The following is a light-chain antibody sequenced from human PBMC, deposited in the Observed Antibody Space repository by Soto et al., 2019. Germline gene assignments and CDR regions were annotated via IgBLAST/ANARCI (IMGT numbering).Light chain of an antibody. Sequence: QSVLTQPHSASVSPGHSVTSSRTGTSSDVGDNYVSWYEQHLGKAPKLIIYEVSQRPSGVPDRFSGSKSGNTASLTVSGLQTEDEADYYCSAYAGSNNFGFGSGTKVTVL. CDR1: SSDVGDNY. J-gene: IGLJ1*01. V-gene: IGLV2-8*01. CDR3: SAYAGSNNFG. CDR2: EVS.